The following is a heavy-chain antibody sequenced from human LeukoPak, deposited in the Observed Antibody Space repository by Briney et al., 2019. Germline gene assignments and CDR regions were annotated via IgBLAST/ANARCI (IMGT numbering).Heavy chain of an antibody. Sequence: GGSLRFSCAASGFTFSSYAMSWVRQAPGKGLEWVSAISGSGGSTYYADSVKGRFTISRDNSKNTLYLQMNSLRAEDTAVYYCAKGGSTTGKGGRITMIVVAPYYFDYWGQGTLVTVSS. J-gene: IGHJ4*02. CDR1: GFTFSSYA. CDR3: AKGGSTTGKGGRITMIVVAPYYFDY. D-gene: IGHD3-22*01. CDR2: ISGSGGST. V-gene: IGHV3-23*01.